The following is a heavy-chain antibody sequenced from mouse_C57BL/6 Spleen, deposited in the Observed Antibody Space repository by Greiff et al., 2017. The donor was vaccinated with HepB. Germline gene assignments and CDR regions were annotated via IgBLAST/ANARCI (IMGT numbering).Heavy chain of an antibody. Sequence: VQLQQPGAELVKPGASVKLSCKASGYTFTSYWMQWVKQRPGQGLEWIGEIDPSDSYTNYNQKFKGKATLTVDTSSSTAYMQLSSLTSEDSAVYYCARCLITTVVAGDYWGQGTTLTVSS. D-gene: IGHD1-1*01. CDR2: IDPSDSYT. J-gene: IGHJ2*01. V-gene: IGHV1-50*01. CDR1: GYTFTSYW. CDR3: ARCLITTVVAGDY.